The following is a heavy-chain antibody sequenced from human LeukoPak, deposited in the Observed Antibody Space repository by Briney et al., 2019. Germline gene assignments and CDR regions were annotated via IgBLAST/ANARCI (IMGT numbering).Heavy chain of an antibody. D-gene: IGHD3-3*01. CDR1: GTSFTNYF. CDR2: IFSTGTT. J-gene: IGHJ6*04. Sequence: SGTLSLTCAVSGTSFTNYFWVWIRQPAGMGLEWIGRIFSTGTTNYNPSLKRRVSMSMDTAKNQVSLKLTSLTAADTAIYYCARATSFWDPVPALDVWGKGTTVTVSS. CDR3: ARATSFWDPVPALDV. V-gene: IGHV4-4*07.